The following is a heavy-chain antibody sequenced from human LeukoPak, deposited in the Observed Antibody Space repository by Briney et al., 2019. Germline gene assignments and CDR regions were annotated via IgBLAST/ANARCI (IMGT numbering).Heavy chain of an antibody. J-gene: IGHJ6*02. CDR3: ARDRSGGSSWSYYYYGMDV. CDR2: IYYSGST. CDR1: GGSISSYY. D-gene: IGHD6-13*01. Sequence: PSETLSLTCTVSGGSISSYYWSWIRQPPGKGLEWIGYIYYSGSTNYNPSLKSRVTISVDTSKNQFSLKLSSVTAADTAVYYCARDRSGGSSWSYYYYGMDVWGQGTTVTVSS. V-gene: IGHV4-59*01.